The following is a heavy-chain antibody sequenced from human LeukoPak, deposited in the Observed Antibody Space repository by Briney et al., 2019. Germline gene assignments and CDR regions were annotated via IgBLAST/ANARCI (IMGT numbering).Heavy chain of an antibody. J-gene: IGHJ5*02. CDR2: LSDTVPA. D-gene: IGHD2-2*02. Sequence: QPSDSLSLAWTVAGGSVGTISPCWDWVREPPWRGLEWFVNLSDTVPASYNPSLQSRVTMSVDTSKNQFPLKLSSVTAAHTAVYYCARRDHTDRSHALFDPWGQGTLVTVSS. CDR3: ARRDHTDRSHALFDP. V-gene: IGHV4-39*01. CDR1: GGSVGTISPC.